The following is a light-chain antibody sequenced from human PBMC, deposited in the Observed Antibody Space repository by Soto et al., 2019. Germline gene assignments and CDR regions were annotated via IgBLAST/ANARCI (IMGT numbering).Light chain of an antibody. J-gene: IGKJ1*01. CDR1: QSVSSN. Sequence: EIVMTQSPATLSVSPGERATLSCRASQSVSSNLAWYQRRPGQAPTLVIYGASARATGIPARFSGSGSGTEFTLTISSLQSEDFAVYYCQQYNNWWTFGQGTKVDIK. CDR2: GAS. V-gene: IGKV3-15*01. CDR3: QQYNNWWT.